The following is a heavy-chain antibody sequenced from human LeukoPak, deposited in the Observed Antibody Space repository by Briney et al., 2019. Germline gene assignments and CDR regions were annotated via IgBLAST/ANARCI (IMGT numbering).Heavy chain of an antibody. CDR3: ARQYSGYEFDY. CDR1: GGSISSYY. V-gene: IGHV4-59*01. D-gene: IGHD5-12*01. J-gene: IGHJ4*02. Sequence: SETLSLTCTVSGGSISSYYWSWIRQPPGKGLEWIGYIYYSGSTNYNPSLKSRVTISVDTSKNQFSLKLSSVTAADTAVYYCARQYSGYEFDYWGQGTLVTVSS. CDR2: IYYSGST.